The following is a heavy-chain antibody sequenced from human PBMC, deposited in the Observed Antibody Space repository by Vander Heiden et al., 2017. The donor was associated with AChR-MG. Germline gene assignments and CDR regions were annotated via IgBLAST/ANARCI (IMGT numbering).Heavy chain of an antibody. CDR2: ISGSGGST. CDR3: EKDSYGPEAGYYGMDV. J-gene: IGHJ6*02. Sequence: EVQLLESGGGLVQPGGSLRLSCAASGFTFSSYVMSWVRQAPGKWLEWVSAISGSGGSTYYADSVKGRFTISRDNSKNTLYLQMNSLRAEDTAVYYCEKDSYGPEAGYYGMDVWGQGTTVTVAS. V-gene: IGHV3-23*01. CDR1: GFTFSSYV. D-gene: IGHD3-10*01.